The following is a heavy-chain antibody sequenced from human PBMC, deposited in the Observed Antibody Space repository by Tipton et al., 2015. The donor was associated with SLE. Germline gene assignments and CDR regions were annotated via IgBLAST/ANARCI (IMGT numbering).Heavy chain of an antibody. CDR3: ARGEGYCSGGSCYLDY. Sequence: TLSLTCTVSGGSISSYYWSWIRQTPEKGLEWIGYIYYFGSTNYNPALNSRVTISVDTSKNQFSLKLNSVTAADTAVYYCARGEGYCSGGSCYLDYWGQGTLVTVSS. D-gene: IGHD2-15*01. CDR1: GGSISSYY. V-gene: IGHV4-59*01. J-gene: IGHJ4*02. CDR2: IYYFGST.